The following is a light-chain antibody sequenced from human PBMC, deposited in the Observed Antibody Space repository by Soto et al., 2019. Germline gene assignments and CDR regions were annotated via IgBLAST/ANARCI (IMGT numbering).Light chain of an antibody. CDR1: QDISVY. CDR2: SAS. J-gene: IGKJ5*01. CDR3: QKFNTPPLT. Sequence: DIQMTQSPSSLSASVGDRVTITCRASQDISVYLAWYQQKPGKVPKLLIYSASTLQSGVPSRFSGSGSGTDFSLTISSLQPEDVATYFCQKFNTPPLTSGQGTRREIK. V-gene: IGKV1-27*01.